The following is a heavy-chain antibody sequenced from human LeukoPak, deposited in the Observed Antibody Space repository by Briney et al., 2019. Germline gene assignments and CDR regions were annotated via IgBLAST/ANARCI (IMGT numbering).Heavy chain of an antibody. CDR2: IYSGGST. V-gene: IGHV3-53*01. J-gene: IGHJ3*02. D-gene: IGHD2-2*02. CDR3: ARGGGYCSSTSCYTPDAFDI. Sequence: GGSLRLSCAASGFTVSSNYMSWVRQAPGKGLEWVSVIYSGGSTYYAGSVKGRFTISRDNSKNTLYLQMNGLRAEDTAVYYCARGGGYCSSTSCYTPDAFDIWGQGTMVTVSS. CDR1: GFTVSSNY.